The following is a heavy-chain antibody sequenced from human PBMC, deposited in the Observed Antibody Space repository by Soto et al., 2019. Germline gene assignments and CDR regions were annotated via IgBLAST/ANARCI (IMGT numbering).Heavy chain of an antibody. CDR3: AREGAAPYYYYGMDV. D-gene: IGHD6-6*01. CDR1: GGSISSGGYF. Sequence: QVQLQESGPGLVKPSQTLSLTCTVSGGSISSGGYFWSWIRQHPGKGLEWIGFIYYSGSTYYNPSLTCRVTISVDPSKNQFPLKLSSVTAADPAVYYCAREGAAPYYYYGMDVWGQGTTVTVSS. V-gene: IGHV4-31*03. CDR2: IYYSGST. J-gene: IGHJ6*02.